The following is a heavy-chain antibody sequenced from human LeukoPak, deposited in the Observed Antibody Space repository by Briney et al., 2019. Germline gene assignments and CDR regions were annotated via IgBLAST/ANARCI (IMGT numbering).Heavy chain of an antibody. D-gene: IGHD3-22*01. CDR3: AKDAYYYDSSGQYYYYGMDV. V-gene: IGHV3-23*01. CDR2: ISGSGGST. J-gene: IGHJ6*02. Sequence: PGGSLRLSCAASGFTFSSYAMSWVRQAPGEGLEWVSAISGSGGSTYYAASVKGRFTISRDNSKNTLYLQMNSLRAEDTALYYCAKDAYYYDSSGQYYYYGMDVWGQGTTVTVSS. CDR1: GFTFSSYA.